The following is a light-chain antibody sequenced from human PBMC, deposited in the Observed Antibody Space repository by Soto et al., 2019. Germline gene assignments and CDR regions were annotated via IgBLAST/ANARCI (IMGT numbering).Light chain of an antibody. Sequence: IVMAQSPSTLSVSPGERATLSCRASQSVSTNLAWYQHKPGQAPRLLIFDAVTRATGTATRFSASGSGSEFTLTISSLQSEDVALYLCQEYNIWRLNFGGGTKVEFK. V-gene: IGKV3-15*01. CDR2: DAV. CDR1: QSVSTN. J-gene: IGKJ4*01. CDR3: QEYNIWRLN.